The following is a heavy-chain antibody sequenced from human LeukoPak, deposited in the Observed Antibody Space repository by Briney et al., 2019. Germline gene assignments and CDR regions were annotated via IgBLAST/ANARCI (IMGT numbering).Heavy chain of an antibody. D-gene: IGHD5-12*01. CDR1: GGSISSGSYY. J-gene: IGHJ4*02. CDR2: IYYSGST. V-gene: IGHV4-39*01. Sequence: PSETLSLTCTVSGGSISSGSYYWGWIRQPPGKGLERIGSIYYSGSTYYNPSLKSRVTISVDTSKNQFSLKLSSVTAADTAVYYCARLTYGGYGDDYWGQGTLVTVSS. CDR3: ARLTYGGYGDDY.